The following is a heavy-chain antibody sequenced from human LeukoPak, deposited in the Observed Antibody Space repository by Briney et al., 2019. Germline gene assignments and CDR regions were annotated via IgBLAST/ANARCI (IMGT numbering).Heavy chain of an antibody. Sequence: GTSLRLSCAASGFTFSSYGMHWVRQAPGKGLEWVAVISYDTRNKYYGDSVKGRFTISRDNSKNTLFLQMNNLRAEDTAVYYCEKDKTRSGRSFFDYWGQGTLVTVSS. CDR1: GFTFSSYG. CDR3: EKDKTRSGRSFFDY. J-gene: IGHJ4*02. CDR2: ISYDTRNK. V-gene: IGHV3-30*18. D-gene: IGHD2-15*01.